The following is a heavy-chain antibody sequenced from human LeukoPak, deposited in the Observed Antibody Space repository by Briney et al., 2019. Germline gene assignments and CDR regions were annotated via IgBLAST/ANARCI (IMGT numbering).Heavy chain of an antibody. D-gene: IGHD3-22*01. J-gene: IGHJ4*02. CDR2: IYYSGST. V-gene: IGHV4-59*01. CDR1: GDSISSYY. Sequence: SETLSLTCTVSGDSISSYYWSWIRQPPGKGLEWIGYIYYSGSTNYSPSLKSRVTISVDTSKNQFSLKLSSVTAADTAVYYCARGRYYYDSSGYYPGYWGQGTLVTVSS. CDR3: ARGRYYYDSSGYYPGY.